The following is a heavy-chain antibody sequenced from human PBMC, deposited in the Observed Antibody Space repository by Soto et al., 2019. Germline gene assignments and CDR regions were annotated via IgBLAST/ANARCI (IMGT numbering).Heavy chain of an antibody. Sequence: VGSLRLSCAASGFTFSSYAMSWVRQAPGKGLEWVSAISGSGGSTYYADSVRGRFTISRDNSKNTLYLQMNSLRAEDTAVYYCAKVVVVAATYFDYWGQGTLVTVSS. V-gene: IGHV3-23*01. CDR3: AKVVVVAATYFDY. J-gene: IGHJ4*02. CDR2: ISGSGGST. CDR1: GFTFSSYA. D-gene: IGHD2-15*01.